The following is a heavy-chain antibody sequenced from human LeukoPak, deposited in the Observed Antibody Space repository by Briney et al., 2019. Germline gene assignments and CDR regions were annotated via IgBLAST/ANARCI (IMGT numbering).Heavy chain of an antibody. CDR1: GYSFTSYW. CDR2: IYPGDSDT. CDR3: ARVPRARDYYDSSGYLFDY. D-gene: IGHD3-22*01. Sequence: GESLKISCKGSGYSFTSYWIGWVRQMPGKGLKWMGIIYPGDSDTRYSPSFQGQVTISADKSISTAYLQWSSLKASDTAMYYCARVPRARDYYDSSGYLFDYWGQGTLVTVSS. J-gene: IGHJ4*02. V-gene: IGHV5-51*01.